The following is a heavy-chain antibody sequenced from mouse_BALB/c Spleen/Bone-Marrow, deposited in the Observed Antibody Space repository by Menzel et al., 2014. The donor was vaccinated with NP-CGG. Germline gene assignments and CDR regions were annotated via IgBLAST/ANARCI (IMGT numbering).Heavy chain of an antibody. Sequence: DVMLVESGGGLAQPGGSLRLSCATSGFTFTDYYMSWVRQPPGKALEWLGFSRNKANGYTTEYSASVKGRLTISRDNSQSILYLQMNTLRAEDSATYYCARDINYDIYWYFDVWGAGTTVTVSS. CDR2: SRNKANGYTT. V-gene: IGHV7-3*02. CDR1: GFTFTDYY. J-gene: IGHJ1*01. D-gene: IGHD2-4*01. CDR3: ARDINYDIYWYFDV.